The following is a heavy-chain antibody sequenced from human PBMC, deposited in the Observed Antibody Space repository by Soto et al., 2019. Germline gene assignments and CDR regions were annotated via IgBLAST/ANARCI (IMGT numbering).Heavy chain of an antibody. V-gene: IGHV3-33*01. CDR1: GFTFSSYG. D-gene: IGHD6-19*01. J-gene: IGHJ5*02. CDR3: ARERRSGWSRRNLNNWFDP. CDR2: IWYDGSNK. Sequence: GGSLRLSCAASGFTFSSYGMHWVRQAPGKGLEWVAVIWYDGSNKYYADSVKGRFTISRDNSKNTLYLQMNSLRAEDTAVYYCARERRSGWSRRNLNNWFDPWGQGTLVTVSS.